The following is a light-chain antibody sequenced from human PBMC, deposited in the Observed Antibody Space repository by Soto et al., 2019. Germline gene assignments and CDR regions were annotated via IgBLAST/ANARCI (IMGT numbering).Light chain of an antibody. CDR3: QQYNNWPKT. V-gene: IGKV3-15*01. CDR2: GAS. J-gene: IGKJ1*01. CDR1: QSVSSN. Sequence: EIVMTQTPATLSVSPVERVTLSCVASQSVSSNLAWYQQKPGQAPRLLIYGASTRATGIPARFSGSGSGTEFTLTISSLQSEDFAVYYCQQYNNWPKTFGQGTKVDIK.